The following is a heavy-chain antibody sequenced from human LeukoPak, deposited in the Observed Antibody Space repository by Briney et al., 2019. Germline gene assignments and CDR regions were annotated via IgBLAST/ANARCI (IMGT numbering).Heavy chain of an antibody. CDR3: AKDRSKVSYGDEFDC. CDR2: IRNDGSIR. Sequence: PGGSLRLSCAASGFIFSNYGMHWVRQAPGKGLEWVAFIRNDGSIRYYADSVKGRLTISRDNSKNTLYLQMNSLRAEDTGVYYCAKDRSKVSYGDEFDCWGQGTLVTVSS. D-gene: IGHD4-17*01. V-gene: IGHV3-30*02. J-gene: IGHJ4*02. CDR1: GFIFSNYG.